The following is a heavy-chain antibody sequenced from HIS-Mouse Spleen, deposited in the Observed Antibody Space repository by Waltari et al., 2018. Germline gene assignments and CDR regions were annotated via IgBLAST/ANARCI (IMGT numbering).Heavy chain of an antibody. CDR1: GFPFSRFG. J-gene: IGHJ4*02. CDR3: AKDPDDY. CDR2: ISYDGSNK. V-gene: IGHV3-30*18. Sequence: QVQLVESGGGVVQPGGSLRLSCAASGFPFSRFGMHWVRQAPGKGLEWVAVISYDGSNKYYADSVKGRFTISRDNSKNTLYLQMNSLRAEDTAVYYCAKDPDDYWGQGTLVTVSS.